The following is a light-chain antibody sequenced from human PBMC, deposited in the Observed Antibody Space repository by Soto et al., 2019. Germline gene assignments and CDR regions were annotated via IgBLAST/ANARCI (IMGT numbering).Light chain of an antibody. CDR1: QSISNF. V-gene: IGKV1-39*01. CDR2: ATS. CDR3: QQSYARPLFT. Sequence: DIPMTQSPSSLSASVGDRVTITCRASQSISNFLNWYQHKPGKAPKLLIYATSSLQSGVPSRFSGSGSGTEFTLTISSLQPEDFATYYCQQSYARPLFTFGPGTKVDI. J-gene: IGKJ3*01.